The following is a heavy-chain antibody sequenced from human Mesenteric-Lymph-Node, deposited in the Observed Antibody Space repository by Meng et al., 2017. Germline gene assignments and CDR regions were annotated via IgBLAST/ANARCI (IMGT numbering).Heavy chain of an antibody. CDR2: ISGHNGNT. V-gene: IGHV1-18*01. CDR1: DYIFTSYG. J-gene: IGHJ4*01. Sequence: QVQLVTSGTEVKKLGAAVKVSCKASDYIFTSYGLSWVRQAPGQGLEWMGWISGHNGNTKYAQQFQGRVTMTTDTSTSTAYMELRSLRADDTAVYYCARVTMIGYFDYWGQGTLVTVSS. CDR3: ARVTMIGYFDY. D-gene: IGHD3-22*01.